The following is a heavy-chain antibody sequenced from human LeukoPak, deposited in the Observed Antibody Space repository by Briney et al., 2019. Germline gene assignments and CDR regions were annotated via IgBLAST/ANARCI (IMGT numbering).Heavy chain of an antibody. CDR2: IKPNSGGT. CDR3: ARAGVWDSSDTSGYHNGAFDI. J-gene: IGHJ3*02. CDR1: GYTFTHYY. D-gene: IGHD3-22*01. V-gene: IGHV1-2*06. Sequence: ASVEVSYKASGYTFTHYYMHWVRQAPGQGLEWMGRIKPNSGGTNYGQKLQGRVTMTRDTSSSIDYMALSKLRSADTAVYYCARAGVWDSSDTSGYHNGAFDIWGQGTMVTVSS.